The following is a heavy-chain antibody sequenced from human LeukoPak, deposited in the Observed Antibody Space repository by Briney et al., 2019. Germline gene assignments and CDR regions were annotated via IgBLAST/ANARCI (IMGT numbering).Heavy chain of an antibody. CDR1: GFSFSNYW. CDR2: MKQDGSAR. CDR3: ARDVVASLAY. J-gene: IGHJ4*02. V-gene: IGHV3-7*01. Sequence: GGSLRLSCVGSGFSFSNYWMAWVRQAPGKGPEWVANMKQDGSARHYADSVKGRFTISRDNAQNSVYLRMNSLRAEDTAVYYCARDVVASLAYWGVGSLVTVHS. D-gene: IGHD2-21*01.